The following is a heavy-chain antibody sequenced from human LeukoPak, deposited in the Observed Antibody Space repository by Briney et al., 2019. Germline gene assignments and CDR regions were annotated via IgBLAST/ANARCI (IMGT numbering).Heavy chain of an antibody. CDR2: ISAYNGNT. D-gene: IGHD5-12*01. CDR3: ARAHSGYDSLTFSDY. CDR1: GYTFTIYG. V-gene: IGHV1-18*01. Sequence: ASVKVSCKASGYTFTIYGISWVRQAPGQGLEWMGWISAYNGNTNYAQKLQGRVTMTTDTSTSTAYMELRSLRSDDTAVYYCARAHSGYDSLTFSDYWGQGTLVTVSS. J-gene: IGHJ4*02.